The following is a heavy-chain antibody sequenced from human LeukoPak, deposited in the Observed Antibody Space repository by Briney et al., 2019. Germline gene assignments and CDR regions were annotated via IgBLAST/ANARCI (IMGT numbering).Heavy chain of an antibody. D-gene: IGHD6-6*01. CDR2: IIPIFGTA. Sequence: ASVKVSCKASGGTFSSYAISWVRQAPGQGLEWMGGIIPIFGTANYAQKFQGRVTITADESTSTAYMELSSLRSEDTAVYYCARGHPQYSSSSSNYFDYWGQGTPVTVSS. CDR1: GGTFSSYA. V-gene: IGHV1-69*13. CDR3: ARGHPQYSSSSSNYFDY. J-gene: IGHJ4*02.